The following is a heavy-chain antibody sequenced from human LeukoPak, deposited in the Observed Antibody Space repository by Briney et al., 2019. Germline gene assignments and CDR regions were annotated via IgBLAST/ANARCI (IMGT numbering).Heavy chain of an antibody. CDR3: ARDCSSTSCYFYYYYYMDV. V-gene: IGHV3-7*01. D-gene: IGHD2-2*01. Sequence: GGSLRLSCAASGFTFSSYWMSWVRQAPGKGLEWVANIKQDGSEKYYVDSVKGRFTISRDNAKDSLYLQMNSLRAEDTAVYYCARDCSSTSCYFYYYYYMDVWGKGTTVTVSS. CDR2: IKQDGSEK. CDR1: GFTFSSYW. J-gene: IGHJ6*03.